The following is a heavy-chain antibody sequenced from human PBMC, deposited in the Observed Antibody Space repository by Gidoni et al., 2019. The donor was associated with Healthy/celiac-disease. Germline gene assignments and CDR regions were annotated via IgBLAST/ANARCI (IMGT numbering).Heavy chain of an antibody. Sequence: QMQLVQSGPEVKKPGTSVKVSCKASGFHFTSSAVQWVRQARGQRLEWIGWIVVGSGNTNYAQKFQERVTITRDMSTSTAYMELSSLRSEDTAVYYCAAGGSYGDYCLDYWGQGTLVTVSS. D-gene: IGHD4-17*01. CDR1: GFHFTSSA. V-gene: IGHV1-58*01. CDR3: AAGGSYGDYCLDY. J-gene: IGHJ4*02. CDR2: IVVGSGNT.